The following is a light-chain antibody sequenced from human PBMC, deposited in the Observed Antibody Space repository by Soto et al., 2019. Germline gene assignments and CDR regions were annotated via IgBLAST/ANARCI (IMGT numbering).Light chain of an antibody. CDR1: SSNIGSNT. J-gene: IGLJ2*01. V-gene: IGLV1-44*01. Sequence: QSVLTQPPSASGTPGQRVTISCSGSSSNIGSNTVNWYQQLPGTAPKLLIYSNNQRLSGVPDRFSGSKSGTSASLAISGLQSEDEADYYCAAWDDSLNGPGVVFGGGTKLTVL. CDR3: AAWDDSLNGPGVV. CDR2: SNN.